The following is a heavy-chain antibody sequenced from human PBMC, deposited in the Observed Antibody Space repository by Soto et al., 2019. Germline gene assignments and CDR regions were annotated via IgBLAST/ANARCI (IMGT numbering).Heavy chain of an antibody. J-gene: IGHJ5*02. CDR1: GGSISSGGYY. CDR3: ARVSGGRYYDILTGYYGPSSATVFDP. D-gene: IGHD3-9*01. Sequence: PSETLSLTCTVSGGSISSGGYYWSWIRQHPGKGLEWIGYIYYSGSTYYNPSPKSRVTISVDTSKNQFSLKLSSVTAADTAVYYCARVSGGRYYDILTGYYGPSSATVFDPWGQGTLVTVSS. CDR2: IYYSGST. V-gene: IGHV4-31*03.